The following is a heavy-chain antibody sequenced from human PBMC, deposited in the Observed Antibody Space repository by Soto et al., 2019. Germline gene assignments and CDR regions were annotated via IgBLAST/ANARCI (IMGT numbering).Heavy chain of an antibody. CDR1: GLTVSGKKY. V-gene: IGHV3-53*01. J-gene: IGHJ3*01. CDR2: LYYVDGS. D-gene: IGHD1-1*01. Sequence: DVQLVESGGGLIQPGESLRLSCAAFGLTVSGKKYVAWVRQAPGKGLEWVSALYYVDGSFYADSVKGLFTTSSDSSKTTVYLQMNGLRPDDTAVYYCASWHEREPAYDVWGQGTTVTVSS. CDR3: ASWHEREPAYDV.